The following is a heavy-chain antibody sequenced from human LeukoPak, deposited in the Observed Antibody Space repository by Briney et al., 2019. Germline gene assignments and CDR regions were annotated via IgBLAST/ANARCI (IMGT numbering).Heavy chain of an antibody. D-gene: IGHD2-2*01. CDR1: GFTFSSYA. V-gene: IGHV3-23*01. CDR3: AKALGGSTSCYGNI. CDR2: ISGSGGST. J-gene: IGHJ3*02. Sequence: GGSLRLSCAASGFTFSSYAMSWVRQAPGKGLEWVSAISGSGGSTYYADSVKGRFTISRDNSKNTLYLHMNSLRAEDTAVYYCAKALGGSTSCYGNIWGQGTMVTVSS.